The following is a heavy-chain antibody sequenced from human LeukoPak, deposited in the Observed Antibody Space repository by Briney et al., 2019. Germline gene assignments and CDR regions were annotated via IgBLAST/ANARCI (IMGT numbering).Heavy chain of an antibody. CDR1: GYTFTSYG. V-gene: IGHV1-2*02. J-gene: IGHJ4*02. CDR3: ARVGTDIVATIIGY. CDR2: INPNSGGT. D-gene: IGHD5-12*01. Sequence: ASVKVSCKTSGYTFTSYGLTWVRQAPGQGLEWMGWINPNSGGTNYAQKFQGRVTMTRDTSISTAYMELSRLRSDDTAVYYCARVGTDIVATIIGYWGQGTLVTVSS.